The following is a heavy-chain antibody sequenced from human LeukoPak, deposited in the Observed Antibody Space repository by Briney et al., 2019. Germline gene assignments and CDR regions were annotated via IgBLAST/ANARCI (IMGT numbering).Heavy chain of an antibody. CDR3: ARGGGFYGSGTTHFDY. CDR1: GGSITSGAYA. Sequence: SETLSLTCAVSGGSITSGAYAWSWIRQPPGKGLEWIGYIYRSGSTSYKPSLKSRLSITIDKSKNKFSLNLRSVTAADTAFYYCARGGGFYGSGTTHFDYWGQGTLATVSS. V-gene: IGHV4-30-2*01. CDR2: IYRSGST. J-gene: IGHJ4*02. D-gene: IGHD3-10*01.